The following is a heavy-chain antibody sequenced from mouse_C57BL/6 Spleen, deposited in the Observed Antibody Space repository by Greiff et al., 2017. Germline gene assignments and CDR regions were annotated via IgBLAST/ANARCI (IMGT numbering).Heavy chain of an antibody. CDR2: IYPGSGNT. CDR1: GYSFTRYY. V-gene: IGHV1-66*01. Sequence: VQLQQSGPELVKPGASVKISCKASGYSFTRYYIHWVKQRPGQGLEWIGWIYPGSGNTKYNEKFKGKATLTADTSSSTAYMQLSSLTSEDSAVYYCARAYGSSSYAMDYWGQGTSVTVSS. D-gene: IGHD1-1*01. CDR3: ARAYGSSSYAMDY. J-gene: IGHJ4*01.